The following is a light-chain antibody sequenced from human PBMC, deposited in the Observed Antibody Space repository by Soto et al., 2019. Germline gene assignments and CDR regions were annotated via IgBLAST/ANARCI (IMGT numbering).Light chain of an antibody. V-gene: IGKV3-11*01. J-gene: IGKJ4*01. CDR3: QQYGNSPVT. CDR2: DAS. Sequence: EIVLTQSPATLSLSPGKRATLSCRASQSVNTYLAWYQQNPGQAPRLLIHDASNRATGIPARLSGSGSGTDFTLTISRLEPEDFAVFYCQQYGNSPVTFGGGTKVDIK. CDR1: QSVNTY.